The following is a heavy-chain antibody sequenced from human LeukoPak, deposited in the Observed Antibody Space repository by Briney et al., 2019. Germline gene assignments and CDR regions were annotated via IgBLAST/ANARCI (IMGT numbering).Heavy chain of an antibody. CDR3: ARDRRGEKDFDV. Sequence: PGGSLRLSCAASGISVSNDYMSWVRQAPGKGLEWVSAIYADGYTRDAASVKGRFSISRHNSKNTVHLQMDNLRPEDTAVYYCARDRRGEKDFDVWGPGTMVTVSS. CDR1: GISVSNDY. V-gene: IGHV3-53*04. J-gene: IGHJ3*01. CDR2: IYADGYT.